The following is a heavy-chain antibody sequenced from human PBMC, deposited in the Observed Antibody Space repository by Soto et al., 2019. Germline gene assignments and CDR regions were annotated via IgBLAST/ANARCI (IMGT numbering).Heavy chain of an antibody. V-gene: IGHV4-61*08. D-gene: IGHD3-10*01. CDR2: IYYSGST. Sequence: SETLSLTCTVSGDSISSGGYDWTWIRQPPGKGLEWIGYIYYSGSTNYNPSLKSRVTISVDTSKNQFSLKLSSVTAADTAVYYCAASIRGFGYYMDVWGKGTTVTVSS. J-gene: IGHJ6*03. CDR3: AASIRGFGYYMDV. CDR1: GDSISSGGYD.